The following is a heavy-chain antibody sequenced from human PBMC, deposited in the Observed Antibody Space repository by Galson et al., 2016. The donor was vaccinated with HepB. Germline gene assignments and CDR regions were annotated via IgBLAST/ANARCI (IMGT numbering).Heavy chain of an antibody. V-gene: IGHV3-23*01. D-gene: IGHD5-18*01. CDR2: IGVYDYDR. CDR1: GFTFSAFA. CDR3: AMIQVIVARRGDSFDY. J-gene: IGHJ4*02. Sequence: SLRLSCAASGFTFSAFALNWVRQTPGKGLEWVARIGVYDYDRRYADSVRGRFTISRDNFKDILYLEMNGLRAEATALYYCAMIQVIVARRGDSFDYWGQGTRVTVS.